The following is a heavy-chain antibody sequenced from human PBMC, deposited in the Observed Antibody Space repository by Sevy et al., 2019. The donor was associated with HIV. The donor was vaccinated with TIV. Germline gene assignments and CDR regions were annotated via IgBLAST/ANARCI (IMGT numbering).Heavy chain of an antibody. Sequence: GGSLRLSCEASGFTFSDYAIYWVRQAPGKGLEWVAVISYDGSEEYYSDSVRGRFTLSRDKATNTAYLQMNNLRLEDTAVYHCARGPEGFNIESPDYWGPGTLVTVSS. CDR2: ISYDGSEE. CDR3: ARGPEGFNIESPDY. D-gene: IGHD3-16*02. V-gene: IGHV3-30*04. CDR1: GFTFSDYA. J-gene: IGHJ4*02.